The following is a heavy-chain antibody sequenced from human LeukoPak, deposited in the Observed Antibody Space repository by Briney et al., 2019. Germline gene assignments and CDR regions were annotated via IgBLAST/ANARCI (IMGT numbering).Heavy chain of an antibody. V-gene: IGHV3-23*01. Sequence: GGSLRLSCAVSGLTFSSYAVSWVRQAPGKGLEWVSVVSGSGSSTYYVDSVKGRFTISRDNSKDTLYLQMNSLRAEDTAVYYCAKEGFDYWGQGTLVTVSS. CDR2: VSGSGSST. J-gene: IGHJ4*02. CDR1: GLTFSSYA. CDR3: AKEGFDY.